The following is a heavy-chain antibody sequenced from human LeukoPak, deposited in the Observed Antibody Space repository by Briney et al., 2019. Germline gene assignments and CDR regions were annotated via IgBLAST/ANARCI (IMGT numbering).Heavy chain of an antibody. V-gene: IGHV4-59*01. CDR3: ASGYYDSSTFDY. D-gene: IGHD3-22*01. Sequence: SETLSLTCTVSGGSISSYYWSWIRQPPGKGLEWIGYIYYSGSTNYNPSLKSRVTISVDTSKNQFSLKLSSVTAADTAVYYCASGYYDSSTFDYWGQGTLVTVSS. J-gene: IGHJ4*02. CDR2: IYYSGST. CDR1: GGSISSYY.